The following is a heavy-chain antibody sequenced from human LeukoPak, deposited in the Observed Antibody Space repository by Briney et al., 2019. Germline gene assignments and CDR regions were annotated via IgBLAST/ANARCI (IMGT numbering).Heavy chain of an antibody. Sequence: NPSETLSLTCTVSGASVSAYYWTWIRQPPGKRLEWLGYIHYSGSTNYNPSLNSRVTMSLDASKNQFSLKLSSVSAADTAVYYCVQVRLAGLFDPWGQGTLVTVSS. D-gene: IGHD3-3*02. CDR1: GASVSAYY. CDR2: IHYSGST. V-gene: IGHV4-59*02. CDR3: VQVRLAGLFDP. J-gene: IGHJ5*02.